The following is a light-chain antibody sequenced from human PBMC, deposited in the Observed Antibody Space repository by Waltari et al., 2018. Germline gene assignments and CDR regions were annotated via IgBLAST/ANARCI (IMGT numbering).Light chain of an antibody. Sequence: QSVLTQPPSSSETPGQRATISCSGTSSNIGSNAVYLYQQPPGTAPKLLRNTNNQRPSGGPHRFSGSKSGAPASLAISGLRSEDEADYYCAAWDDSLSAGVFGGGTKLTVL. J-gene: IGLJ3*02. V-gene: IGLV1-47*01. CDR1: SSNIGSNA. CDR2: TNN. CDR3: AAWDDSLSAGV.